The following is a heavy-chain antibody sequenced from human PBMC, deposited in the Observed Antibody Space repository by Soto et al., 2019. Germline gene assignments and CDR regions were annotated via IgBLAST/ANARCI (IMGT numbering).Heavy chain of an antibody. V-gene: IGHV1-3*01. J-gene: IGHJ5*02. CDR3: ARGQLPYYDILTGPYNWFDP. CDR2: INAGNGNT. Sequence: ASVKVSCKASGYTFASYAMHWVRQAPGQRLEWMGWINAGNGNTKYSQKFQGRVTMTRNTSVSTAYMELSSLRSEDTAVYYCARGQLPYYDILTGPYNWFDPWGQGTLVTVSS. D-gene: IGHD3-9*01. CDR1: GYTFASYA.